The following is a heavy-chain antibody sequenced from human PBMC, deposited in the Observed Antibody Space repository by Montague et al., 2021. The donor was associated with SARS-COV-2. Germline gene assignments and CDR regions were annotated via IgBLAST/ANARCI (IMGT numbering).Heavy chain of an antibody. Sequence: SLRLSCAASGFTFSHYAMSWVRWAPGKGLEWVSAIGDSGSKTHYADSVRGRSTISRDNSKNTLSLEMNSLKVDDTAVYYCAKDPIPGGSNPYYFDFWGQGTLVTVS. V-gene: IGHV3-23*01. CDR2: IGDSGSKT. D-gene: IGHD2-21*01. CDR1: GFTFSHYA. CDR3: AKDPIPGGSNPYYFDF. J-gene: IGHJ4*02.